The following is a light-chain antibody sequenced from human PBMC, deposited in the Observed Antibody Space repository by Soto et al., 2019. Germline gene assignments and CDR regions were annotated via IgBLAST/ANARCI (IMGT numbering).Light chain of an antibody. CDR3: QQYGRSLWT. CDR2: HAS. J-gene: IGKJ1*01. CDR1: QTVSNNS. V-gene: IGKV3-20*01. Sequence: EVVLTQSPGTLSLSTGESATLSCRASQTVSNNSLAWYQQKPGQAPRLLIYHASSRSPVIPDRFSGSGSGTDFTLTITKLEPEDFAVYYCQQYGRSLWTFGQGTKVDIK.